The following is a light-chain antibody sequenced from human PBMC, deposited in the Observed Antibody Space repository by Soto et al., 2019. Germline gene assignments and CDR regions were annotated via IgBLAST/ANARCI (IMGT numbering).Light chain of an antibody. J-gene: IGLJ2*01. CDR1: SSNIENNY. V-gene: IGLV1-51*01. Sequence: QSVLTQPPSVSAAPGQKVTISCSGDSSNIENNYVSWYQQLPGTAPKLLIYDNYKRPSGIPDRFSGSKSGTSATLDITGLQTGDEADYYCGTWDSSLSVVFGGGTKLTVL. CDR3: GTWDSSLSVV. CDR2: DNY.